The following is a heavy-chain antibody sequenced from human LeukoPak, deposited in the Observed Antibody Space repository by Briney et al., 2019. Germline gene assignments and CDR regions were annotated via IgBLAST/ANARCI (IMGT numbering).Heavy chain of an antibody. J-gene: IGHJ4*02. CDR2: FYYSGST. CDR3: ARWNGNYYGSGSNYYFDY. Sequence: SETLSLTCAVYGGSFSGYYWTWIRQPPGKGLEWIGYFYYSGSTYYNPSLKSRVTMSVDTSKNQFSLKLSSVTAVDTAVYYCARWNGNYYGSGSNYYFDYWGQGTLVTVSS. CDR1: GGSFSGYY. D-gene: IGHD3-10*01. V-gene: IGHV4-34*01.